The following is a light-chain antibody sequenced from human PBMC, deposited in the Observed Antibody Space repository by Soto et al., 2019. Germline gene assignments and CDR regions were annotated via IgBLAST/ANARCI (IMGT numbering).Light chain of an antibody. CDR1: SSDVGGYNY. Sequence: QSVLSQPASMSGSPGQSITISCTGTSSDVGGYNYVSWYRQYPGKAPKLIIYDVNNRPSEVSNRFSGSKSGNTASLTISGLQAEDEADYYCSSHSSSSTLVVFGGGTKFTVL. J-gene: IGLJ2*01. CDR3: SSHSSSSTLVV. CDR2: DVN. V-gene: IGLV2-14*03.